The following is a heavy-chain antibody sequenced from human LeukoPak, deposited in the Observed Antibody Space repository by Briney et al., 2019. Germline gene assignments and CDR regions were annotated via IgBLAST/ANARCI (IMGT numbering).Heavy chain of an antibody. CDR3: ASRSSGCHFDY. V-gene: IGHV4-34*01. J-gene: IGHJ4*02. Sequence: SETLSLTCAVYGGSFSGYYWSWIRQPPGKGLEWIGEINHSGSTNYNPSLKSRVTISVDTSKNQFSLKLSSVTAADTAVYYCASRSSGCHFDYGGQETLVTSSS. D-gene: IGHD6-19*01. CDR2: INHSGST. CDR1: GGSFSGYY.